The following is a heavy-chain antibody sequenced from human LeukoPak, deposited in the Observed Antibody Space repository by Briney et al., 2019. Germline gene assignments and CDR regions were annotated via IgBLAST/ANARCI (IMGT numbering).Heavy chain of an antibody. CDR1: GFNVNSNY. CDR3: AKDRMIVVVTAFDY. V-gene: IGHV3-21*04. D-gene: IGHD3-22*01. CDR2: ISISSSYI. J-gene: IGHJ4*02. Sequence: WGSLRLSCAASGFNVNSNYMTWVRQAPGKGLEWVSSISISSSYIYYVDSLKGRFTISRDNAKNSLYLQMNSLRAEDTAVYYCAKDRMIVVVTAFDYWGQGTLVTVSS.